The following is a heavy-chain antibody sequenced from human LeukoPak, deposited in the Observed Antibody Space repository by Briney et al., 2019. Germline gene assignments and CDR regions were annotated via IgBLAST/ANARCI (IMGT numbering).Heavy chain of an antibody. CDR2: ISWDGGST. CDR3: AKDRFGELILDY. J-gene: IGHJ4*02. CDR1: GLTFDDYT. D-gene: IGHD3-16*01. V-gene: IGHV3-43*01. Sequence: GGSLRLSCAASGLTFDDYTMHWVRQAPGKGLEWVSLISWDGGSTYYADSVKGRFTISRDNSKNSLYLQMNSLRTEDTALYYCAKDRFGELILDYWGQGTLVTVSS.